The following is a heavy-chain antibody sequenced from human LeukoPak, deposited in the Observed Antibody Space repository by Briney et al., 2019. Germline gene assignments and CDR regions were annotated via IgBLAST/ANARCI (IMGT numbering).Heavy chain of an antibody. CDR2: ISWNSGSI. D-gene: IGHD1-1*01. CDR3: AKDMGWNWNDERGFDY. V-gene: IGHV3-9*01. Sequence: GGSLRISCAASGFTFDDYAMHWVRQAPGKGLEWVSGISWNSGSIGYADSVKGRFTISRDNAKNSLYLQMNSLRAEDTALYYCAKDMGWNWNDERGFDYWGQGTLVTVSS. J-gene: IGHJ4*02. CDR1: GFTFDDYA.